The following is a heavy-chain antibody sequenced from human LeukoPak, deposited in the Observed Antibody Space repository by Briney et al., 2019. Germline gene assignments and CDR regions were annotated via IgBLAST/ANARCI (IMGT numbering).Heavy chain of an antibody. V-gene: IGHV4-4*07. J-gene: IGHJ4*02. D-gene: IGHD5-18*01. Sequence: KPSETLSLTCSVSGGSISSYFWSWIRQPAGMGLEWVGRIYTSGTTNYNPSLKSRVTISVDTSKNQFSLKLSSVTAADTAVYYCAGLRTDTAMVLDYWGQGTLVTVSS. CDR3: AGLRTDTAMVLDY. CDR1: GGSISSYF. CDR2: IYTSGTT.